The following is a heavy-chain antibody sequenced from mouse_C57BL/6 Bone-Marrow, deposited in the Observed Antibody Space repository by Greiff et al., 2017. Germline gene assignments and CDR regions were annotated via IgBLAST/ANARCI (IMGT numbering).Heavy chain of an antibody. D-gene: IGHD2-1*01. CDR1: GFTFSDYY. CDR3: ARFYGNSFYAMDY. Sequence: DVKLQESGGGLVQPGGSLKLSCAASGFTFSDYYMYWVRQTPEKRLEWVAYISNGGGSTYYPDTVKGRFTISRDNAKNTLYLQMSRLKSEDTAMYYCARFYGNSFYAMDYWGQGTSVTVSS. V-gene: IGHV5-12*01. J-gene: IGHJ4*01. CDR2: ISNGGGST.